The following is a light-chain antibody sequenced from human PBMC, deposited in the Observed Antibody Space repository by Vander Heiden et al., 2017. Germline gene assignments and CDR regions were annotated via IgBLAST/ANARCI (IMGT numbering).Light chain of an antibody. CDR3: QAWDSSTVV. Sequence: SYELTPPPSVSVSPGKTASITCSGDKLGDKYACWYQQKPGQSPVLVIYQDSKRPSGIPERFSGSNSGNTATLTISGTQAMDEADYYCQAWDSSTVVFGGGTKLNVL. J-gene: IGLJ2*01. CDR2: QDS. CDR1: KLGDKY. V-gene: IGLV3-1*01.